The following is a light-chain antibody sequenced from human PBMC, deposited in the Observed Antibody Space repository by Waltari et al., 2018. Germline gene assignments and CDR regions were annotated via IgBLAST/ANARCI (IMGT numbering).Light chain of an antibody. Sequence: ETVMTKSPTTLSLSPGDRATLSCRASQSVSTNLAWYQQKPGQAPRLLIYGASIRATGVPARFSGRGAGTEFTLTISSLQSEDFAVYYCQQYKNWPPYIFGQGSQLEI. V-gene: IGKV3D-15*01. CDR2: GAS. CDR1: QSVSTN. J-gene: IGKJ2*01. CDR3: QQYKNWPPYI.